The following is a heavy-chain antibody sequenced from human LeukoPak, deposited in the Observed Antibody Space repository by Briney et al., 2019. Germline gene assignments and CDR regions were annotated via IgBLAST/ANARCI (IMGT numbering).Heavy chain of an antibody. D-gene: IGHD4-17*01. CDR1: GSTFSSYW. Sequence: AGSLRLSCAASGSTFSSYWMHWVRQAPGKGLEWVSTISGSGGSTYFADSVKGRFAISRDNSKNTLYLQMNSLRAEDTAVYYCARVPTVTFFDYWGQGTLVTVSS. J-gene: IGHJ4*02. CDR3: ARVPTVTFFDY. CDR2: ISGSGGST. V-gene: IGHV3-23*01.